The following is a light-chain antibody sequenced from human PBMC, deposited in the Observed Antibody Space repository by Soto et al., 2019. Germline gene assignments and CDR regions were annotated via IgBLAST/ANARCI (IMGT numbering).Light chain of an antibody. J-gene: IGKJ5*01. CDR2: DVS. CDR3: QHRYNGIST. Sequence: IVLTQYPATLSLSPGERATLSCRPSQNFXSHLAWSQQQPGQAPRVLXDDVSDMATGSPARFSGSGSVTDFTLTISSLEPEYFSVYYCQHRYNGISTFGQGTRLEIK. CDR1: QNFXSH. V-gene: IGKV3-11*01.